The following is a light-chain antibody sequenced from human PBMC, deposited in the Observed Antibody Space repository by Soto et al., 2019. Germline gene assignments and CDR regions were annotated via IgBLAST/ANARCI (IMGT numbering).Light chain of an antibody. CDR1: SSDVGGYNY. CDR3: GSYTSSSTQV. V-gene: IGLV2-14*01. Sequence: QSALTQPASVSGSPGQSITSSCTGTSSDVGGYNYVSWYQQHPGKAPKLMIYDVSNRPSGVSNRFSGSKSGNTASLTISGLQAEDEADYYCGSYTSSSTQVFGGGTKLTVL. J-gene: IGLJ2*01. CDR2: DVS.